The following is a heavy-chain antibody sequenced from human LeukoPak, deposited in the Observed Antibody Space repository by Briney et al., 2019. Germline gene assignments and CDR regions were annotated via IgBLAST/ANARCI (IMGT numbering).Heavy chain of an antibody. CDR2: ISSSGGST. V-gene: IGHV3-23*01. CDR3: AKGEIVAVTVGYYYGMDV. Sequence: GGSLRLSCAASGFTFSSYAMSWVRQAPGKGLEWVSAISSSGGSTYYADSVKGRFTISRDNSKNTLYLQMNSLRAEDTAVYYCAKGEIVAVTVGYYYGMDVWGQETTVTVSS. D-gene: IGHD2-21*02. CDR1: GFTFSSYA. J-gene: IGHJ6*02.